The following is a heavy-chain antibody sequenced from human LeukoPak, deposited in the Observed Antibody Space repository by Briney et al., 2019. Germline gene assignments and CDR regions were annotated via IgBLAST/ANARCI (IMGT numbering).Heavy chain of an antibody. CDR1: GFTVSSNY. V-gene: IGHV3-53*01. J-gene: IGHJ4*02. CDR2: IYTGGNT. CDR3: ARKYDLLAGYGFDY. D-gene: IGHD3-9*01. Sequence: GGSLRLSCAASGFTVSSNYMTWVRQAPGKGLEWVSIIYTGGNTYYADSVKGRFTISRDNSKNTLYLQMNSLRAEDTAVYYCARKYDLLAGYGFDYWGQGTLVTVSS.